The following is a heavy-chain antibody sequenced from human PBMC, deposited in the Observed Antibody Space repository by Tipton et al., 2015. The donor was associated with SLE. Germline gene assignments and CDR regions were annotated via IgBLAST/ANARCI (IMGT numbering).Heavy chain of an antibody. V-gene: IGHV1-2*02. CDR2: INPNSGGT. J-gene: IGHJ5*02. CDR1: GYTFTSYG. D-gene: IGHD7-27*01. CDR3: ARELGMGWFDP. Sequence: QLVQSGAEVKRPGASVKVSCKASGYTFTSYGISWVRQAPGQGLEWMGWINPNSGGTNYAQKFQGRVTMTRDTSISTAYMELSRLRSDDTAVYYCARELGMGWFDPWGQGTLVTVSS.